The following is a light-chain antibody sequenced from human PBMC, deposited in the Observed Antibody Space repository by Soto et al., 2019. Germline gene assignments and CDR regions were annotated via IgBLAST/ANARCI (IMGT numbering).Light chain of an antibody. CDR1: QSISSW. Sequence: DIQMTQSPSTLSASVGDTVTITCRASQSISSWLAWYQQKPGKAPKLLIYDASSLESGVPSRFSGSGSGTEFTLTISRLQPDDFATYYCQQYNSYLFSFGPGTKVDSK. J-gene: IGKJ3*01. V-gene: IGKV1-5*01. CDR2: DAS. CDR3: QQYNSYLFS.